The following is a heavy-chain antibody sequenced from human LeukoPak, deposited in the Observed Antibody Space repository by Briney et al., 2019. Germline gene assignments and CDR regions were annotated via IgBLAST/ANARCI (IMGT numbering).Heavy chain of an antibody. CDR3: ARVESGGYYYDSSGYYPRFWYFDL. Sequence: SETLSLTCTVSGGSLSSYYWSWIRQPAGKGLEWIGRIYTSGSTNYNPSLKSRGTMSVDTSKNQFSLKLSSVTAADTAVYYCARVESGGYYYDSSGYYPRFWYFDLWGRGTLVTVSS. V-gene: IGHV4-4*07. CDR2: IYTSGST. J-gene: IGHJ2*01. D-gene: IGHD3-22*01. CDR1: GGSLSSYY.